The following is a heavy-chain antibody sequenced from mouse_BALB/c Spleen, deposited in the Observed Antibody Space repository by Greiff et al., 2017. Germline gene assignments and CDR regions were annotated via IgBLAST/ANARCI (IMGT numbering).Heavy chain of an antibody. J-gene: IGHJ3*01. D-gene: IGHD2-4*01. Sequence: VMLVESGPGLVAPSQSLSITCTVSGFSLTSYGVHWVRQPPGKGLEWLGVIWAGGSTNYNSALMSRLSISKDNSKSQVFLKMNSLQTDDTAMYYCAQSTMITAWFAYWGQGTLVTVSA. CDR3: AQSTMITAWFAY. CDR2: IWAGGST. CDR1: GFSLTSYG. V-gene: IGHV2-9*02.